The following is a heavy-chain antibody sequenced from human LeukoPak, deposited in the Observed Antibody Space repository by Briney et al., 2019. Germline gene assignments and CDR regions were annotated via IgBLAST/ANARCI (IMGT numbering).Heavy chain of an antibody. J-gene: IGHJ3*02. CDR3: AKFEPSGWYSDAFDI. CDR2: ISGSGGST. D-gene: IGHD6-19*01. V-gene: IGHV3-23*01. CDR1: GFTFNNYG. Sequence: GGSLRLSCAASGFTFNNYGMSWVRQAPGKGLEWVSAISGSGGSTYYADSVKGRFTISRDNSKNTLYLQMNSLRAEDTAVYYCAKFEPSGWYSDAFDIWGQGTMVTVSS.